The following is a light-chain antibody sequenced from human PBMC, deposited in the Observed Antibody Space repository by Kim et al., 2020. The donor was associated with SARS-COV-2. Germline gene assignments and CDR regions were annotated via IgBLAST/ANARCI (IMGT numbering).Light chain of an antibody. V-gene: IGLV7-43*01. CDR2: TAS. CDR1: TGAVTSGYY. J-gene: IGLJ3*02. CDR3: LLYYGGVWV. Sequence: QTVVTQEPSLTVSPGGTVTLTCASNTGAVTSGYYPNWFQLKPGQAPRSMIHTASGRHSWTPARFSGSLLGGKAALTLSGVQPEDEAEYYCLLYYGGVWVFCGGTQLTVL.